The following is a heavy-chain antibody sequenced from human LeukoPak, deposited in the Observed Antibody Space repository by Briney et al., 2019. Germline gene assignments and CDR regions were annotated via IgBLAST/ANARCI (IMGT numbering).Heavy chain of an antibody. CDR1: GGSFSGYY. CDR3: AVNYYDSSGSNRSQYYFDY. Sequence: SETLSLTCAVYGGSFSGYYWSWIRQPPGKGLEWIGEINHSGSTNYNPSLKSRVTISVDTSKNQFSLKLSSVTAADTAVYYCAVNYYDSSGSNRSQYYFDYWGQGTRSPSPQ. J-gene: IGHJ4*02. CDR2: INHSGST. V-gene: IGHV4-34*01. D-gene: IGHD3-22*01.